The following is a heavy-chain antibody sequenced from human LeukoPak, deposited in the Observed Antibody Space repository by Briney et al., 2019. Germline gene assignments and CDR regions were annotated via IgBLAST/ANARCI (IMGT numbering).Heavy chain of an antibody. CDR2: IYYSGST. CDR1: GGSISSYY. Sequence: SETLSLTCTVSGGSISSYYWSWIRQPPGKGLEWIGYIYYSGSTNYNPSLKSRVTISVDTSKNQFSLKLSSVTAADTAVYYCARVGNSGSFLFDYWGQGTLVTVSS. J-gene: IGHJ4*02. CDR3: ARVGNSGSFLFDY. V-gene: IGHV4-59*01. D-gene: IGHD1-26*01.